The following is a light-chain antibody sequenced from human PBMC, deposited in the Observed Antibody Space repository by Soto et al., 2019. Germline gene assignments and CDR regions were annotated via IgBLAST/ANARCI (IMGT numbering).Light chain of an antibody. J-gene: IGKJ4*01. CDR3: QQLNSYPHT. Sequence: DIQLTQSPSFLSASVGDRVTITCRASQGISSYLAWYQQKPGKAPKLLIYAASTLQSGVPSRFSGSGSGTEFSLTINILQPEDFATYYCQQLNSYPHTVGGGPNVEIK. V-gene: IGKV1-9*01. CDR1: QGISSY. CDR2: AAS.